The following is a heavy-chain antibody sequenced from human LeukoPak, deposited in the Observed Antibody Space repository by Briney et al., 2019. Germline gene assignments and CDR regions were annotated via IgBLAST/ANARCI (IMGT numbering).Heavy chain of an antibody. V-gene: IGHV4-34*01. J-gene: IGHJ4*02. D-gene: IGHD3-10*01. CDR2: INHSGST. CDR1: GGSFSGYY. CDR3: AREASTMVRGVVLDY. Sequence: KPSETLSLTCAVYGGSFSGYYWSWIRQPPGKGLEWIGEINHSGSTNYNPSLKSRVTISVDTSKNQFSLKLSSVTAADTAVYYCAREASTMVRGVVLDYWGQGTLVTVSS.